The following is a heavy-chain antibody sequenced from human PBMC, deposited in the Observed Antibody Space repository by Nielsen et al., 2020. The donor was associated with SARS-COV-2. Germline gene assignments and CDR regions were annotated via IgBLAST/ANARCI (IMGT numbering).Heavy chain of an antibody. CDR2: LSSSGSAT. J-gene: IGHJ2*01. Sequence: GESLKVSCAAAGFTSSGKNRSWVRQAPGRGLEWISYLSSSGSATYYADSVKGRFTISRDDATNSLYLQMNSLRDEDTAVYYCVRGHFDLWGRGTLVTVSS. CDR1: GFTSSGKN. CDR3: VRGHFDL. V-gene: IGHV3-48*02.